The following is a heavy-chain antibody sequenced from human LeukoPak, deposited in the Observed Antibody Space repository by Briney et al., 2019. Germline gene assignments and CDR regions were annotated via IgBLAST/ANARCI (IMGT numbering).Heavy chain of an antibody. CDR3: ARRLRYFDWLFDAFDI. V-gene: IGHV3-21*01. CDR2: ISGSSSYI. J-gene: IGHJ3*02. Sequence: GGSLRLSCAASGFTFSTYNMNWVRQAPGKGLEWVSSISGSSSYIYYADSVKGRFSISRDNAKNSLYLQMNSLRAEDTAVYYCARRLRYFDWLFDAFDIWGQGTMVTVSS. CDR1: GFTFSTYN. D-gene: IGHD3-9*01.